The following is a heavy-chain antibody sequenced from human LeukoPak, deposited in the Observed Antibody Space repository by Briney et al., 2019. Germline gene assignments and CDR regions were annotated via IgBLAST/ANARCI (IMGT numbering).Heavy chain of an antibody. V-gene: IGHV1-2*02. CDR2: INPNSGGT. CDR1: GCTFTGYY. CDR3: ASNSYGSFFDY. Sequence: GASVKVSCKASGCTFTGYYMHWVRQAPGQAREWMGWINPNSGGTNYAQKFHGRVIMTRETSISTAYMELSRLRSDDTAVYYCASNSYGSFFDYWGQGTLVTVSS. D-gene: IGHD5-18*01. J-gene: IGHJ4*02.